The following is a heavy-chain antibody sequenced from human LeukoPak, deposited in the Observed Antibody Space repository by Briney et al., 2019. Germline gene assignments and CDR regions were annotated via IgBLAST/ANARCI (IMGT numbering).Heavy chain of an antibody. J-gene: IGHJ4*02. CDR2: VGSLSIGS. V-gene: IGHV3-23*01. Sequence: GGSLRLSCAASGFTFGNYAMSWVRQAPGKGLGWVSGVGSLSIGSYYADSAKGRFTISRDNSKNTLYLQMNSLRAEDTAVYYCAKDTTAGPFDYWGQGTLVTVSS. CDR3: AKDTTAGPFDY. CDR1: GFTFGNYA. D-gene: IGHD6-13*01.